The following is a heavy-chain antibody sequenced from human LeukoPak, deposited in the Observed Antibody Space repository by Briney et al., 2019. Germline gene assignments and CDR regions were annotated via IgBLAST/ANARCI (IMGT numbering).Heavy chain of an antibody. CDR1: GGSFSGYY. V-gene: IGHV4-34*01. CDR3: ARRYSESPGTFDY. D-gene: IGHD1-26*01. J-gene: IGHJ4*02. Sequence: SETLSLTCAVYGGSFSGYYWSWIRQPPGKGLEWIGEINHSGSTNYNPSLKSRVTISVDTSKNQFSLKLSSVTAADTAVYYCARRYSESPGTFDYWGQGTLVTVSS. CDR2: INHSGST.